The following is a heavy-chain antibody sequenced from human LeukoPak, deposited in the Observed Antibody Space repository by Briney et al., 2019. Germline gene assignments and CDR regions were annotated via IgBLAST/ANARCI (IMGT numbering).Heavy chain of an antibody. D-gene: IGHD3-10*01. CDR2: IYPDDSET. Sequence: RGESLKISCKGSGYSFTTYWIGWVRQMSGKGLEWVGSIYPDDSETSYSSPFQGQVTISADKSISNAYLQWSSLKASDTAMYYCAKSTTMEGPFDPWGQGTLVTVSS. CDR3: AKSTTMEGPFDP. V-gene: IGHV5-51*01. CDR1: GYSFTTYW. J-gene: IGHJ5*02.